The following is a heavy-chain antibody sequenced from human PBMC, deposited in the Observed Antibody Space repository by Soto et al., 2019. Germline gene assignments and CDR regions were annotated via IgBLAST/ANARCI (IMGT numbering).Heavy chain of an antibody. CDR2: ISYDGSNK. CDR3: ARDYYDSSGVDY. D-gene: IGHD3-22*01. CDR1: GFTFSSYA. J-gene: IGHJ4*02. V-gene: IGHV3-30-3*01. Sequence: QVQLVESGGGVVQPGRSLRLSCAASGFTFSSYAMHWVRQAPGKGLEWVAVISYDGSNKYYADSVKGRFTIYRDNSKNTLYLQMNSLRAEDTAVYYCARDYYDSSGVDYWGQGTLVTVSS.